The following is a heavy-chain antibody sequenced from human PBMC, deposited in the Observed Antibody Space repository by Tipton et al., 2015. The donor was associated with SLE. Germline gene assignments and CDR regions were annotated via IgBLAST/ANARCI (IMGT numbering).Heavy chain of an antibody. CDR3: ARMDFWSGYYPRWFDP. D-gene: IGHD3-3*01. J-gene: IGHJ5*02. Sequence: TLSLTCTVSGGSIRSSRHFWGWIRQPTGKGLEWIGVLYYSGNTYYNPYLKSRVTISVDTSKNQFSLKLSSVTAADTAVYYCARMDFWSGYYPRWFDPWGQGTLVTVSS. CDR2: LYYSGNT. V-gene: IGHV4-39*07. CDR1: GGSIRSSRHF.